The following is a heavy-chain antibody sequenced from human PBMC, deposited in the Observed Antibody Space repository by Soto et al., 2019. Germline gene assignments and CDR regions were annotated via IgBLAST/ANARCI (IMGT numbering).Heavy chain of an antibody. J-gene: IGHJ5*02. V-gene: IGHV1-18*01. Sequence: QVQLVQSGAEVKKPGASVKVSCKASGYTFTSYGISWVRQAPGQGIEWMGWISAYNGNTNYAQKLQGRVTMTTDTTTSTAYMELRSLRSDDTAVYYCARVNWGFTSDPYDFWSGWFYTWGQVTMVTVSS. CDR2: ISAYNGNT. CDR3: ARVNWGFTSDPYDFWSGWFYT. D-gene: IGHD3-3*01. CDR1: GYTFTSYG.